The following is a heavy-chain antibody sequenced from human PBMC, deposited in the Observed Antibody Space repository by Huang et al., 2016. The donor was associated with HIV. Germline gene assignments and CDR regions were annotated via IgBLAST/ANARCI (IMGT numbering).Heavy chain of an antibody. D-gene: IGHD3-3*01. CDR1: GVSVTRSPWY. Sequence: QPRLQESGPGLVKPSETLSLTCTVSGVSVTRSPWYWVWVRQSPGKGREWIASINYYWRTYYKSSLKSRLTTSLDTSKNQFSLKLTSVTAADTAVYFCARDIAIFGEPLDSWGQGTAVTVSS. J-gene: IGHJ4*02. CDR3: ARDIAIFGEPLDS. CDR2: INYYWRT. V-gene: IGHV4-39*01.